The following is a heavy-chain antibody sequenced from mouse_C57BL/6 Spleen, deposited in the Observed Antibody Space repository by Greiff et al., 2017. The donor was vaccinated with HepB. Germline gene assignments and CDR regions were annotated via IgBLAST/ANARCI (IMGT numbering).Heavy chain of an antibody. D-gene: IGHD2-2*01. Sequence: VKLMESGPGLVQPSQSLSITCTVSGFSLTSYGVHWVRQSPGKGLEWLGVIWSGGSTDYNAAFISRLSISKDNSKSQVFFKMNSLQADDTAIYYCARNSRYGYDYAMDYWGQGTSVTVSS. J-gene: IGHJ4*01. CDR3: ARNSRYGYDYAMDY. V-gene: IGHV2-2*01. CDR2: IWSGGST. CDR1: GFSLTSYG.